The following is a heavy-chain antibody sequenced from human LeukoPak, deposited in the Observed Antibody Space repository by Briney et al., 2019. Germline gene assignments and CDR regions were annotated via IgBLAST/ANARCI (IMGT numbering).Heavy chain of an antibody. Sequence: PGGSLRLSCAASGFTFSSYCMSWVRQAPGKGLEWVANIKEDGSEKYYVDSVKGRFTISRDNAKNSLYLQMHSLRAEDTAVYYCARDRRDAYSQNFDYWGQGTLVTVSS. CDR2: IKEDGSEK. V-gene: IGHV3-7*01. J-gene: IGHJ4*02. CDR1: GFTFSSYC. D-gene: IGHD5-24*01. CDR3: ARDRRDAYSQNFDY.